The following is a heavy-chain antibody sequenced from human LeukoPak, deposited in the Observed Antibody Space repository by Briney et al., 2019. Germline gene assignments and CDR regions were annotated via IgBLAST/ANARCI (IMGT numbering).Heavy chain of an antibody. CDR3: ARDRASGWFVY. J-gene: IGHJ4*02. Sequence: ASVKVSCKASGYTFTAFYIHWVRQAPGQGLEWMGWISAYNGNTHYAQKLQGRVTMTTDTSTSTAYMELRSLRSDDTATYYCARDRASGWFVYWGQGTLVTVSS. CDR1: GYTFTAFY. V-gene: IGHV1-18*01. D-gene: IGHD6-19*01. CDR2: ISAYNGNT.